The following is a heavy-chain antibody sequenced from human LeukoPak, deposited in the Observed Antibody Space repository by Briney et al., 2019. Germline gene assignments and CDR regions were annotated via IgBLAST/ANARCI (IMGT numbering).Heavy chain of an antibody. V-gene: IGHV3-48*03. CDR2: ISSSGSTI. Sequence: GGSLRLSCAASGFTFSSYEMNWVCQAPGKGLEWVSYISSSGSTIYYADSVKGRFTISRDNAKNSLYLQMNSLRAEDTAVYYCARDSPEEMATISFDYWGQGTLVTVSS. D-gene: IGHD5-24*01. CDR3: ARDSPEEMATISFDY. J-gene: IGHJ4*02. CDR1: GFTFSSYE.